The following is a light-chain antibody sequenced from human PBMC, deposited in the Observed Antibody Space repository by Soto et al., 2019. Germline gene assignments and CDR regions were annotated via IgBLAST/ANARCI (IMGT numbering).Light chain of an antibody. CDR3: LQDYNYPWT. V-gene: IGKV3-15*01. CDR1: QSVSSK. J-gene: IGKJ1*01. CDR2: GAS. Sequence: EMVVTQSPATLSVSPGQRATLSCRAPQSVSSKLAWYQQRRGQAPRLLIYGASTRATGIPARFSGSGSGTDFTLTINSLQPEDFATYYCLQDYNYPWTFGQGTKVDIK.